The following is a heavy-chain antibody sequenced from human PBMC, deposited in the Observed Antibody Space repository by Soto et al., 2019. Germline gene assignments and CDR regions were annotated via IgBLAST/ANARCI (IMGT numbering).Heavy chain of an antibody. Sequence: SQTLSLTCAISGDSVSSNSATWNWIRQSPSRGLEWLGRTYYRSNWHNEYAVSVKSRMTINPDTSKNQFSLQLNSVTPEDAAVYYCARLGAYYQSLDPWGPGTLVTVSS. V-gene: IGHV6-1*01. J-gene: IGHJ5*02. CDR1: GDSVSSNSAT. CDR3: ARLGAYYQSLDP. CDR2: TYYRSNWHN. D-gene: IGHD2-21*01.